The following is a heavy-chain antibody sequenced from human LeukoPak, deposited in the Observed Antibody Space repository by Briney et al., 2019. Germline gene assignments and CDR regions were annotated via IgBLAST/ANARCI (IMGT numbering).Heavy chain of an antibody. D-gene: IGHD3-9*01. J-gene: IGHJ3*02. CDR3: ARSEDILTGYSFAVDI. V-gene: IGHV4-31*03. CDR2: IYYSGST. Sequence: SETLSLTCTVSGGSISSGGYYWSWIRQHPGKGLEWIGYIYYSGSTYYNPSLKSRVTISVDTSKNQFFLKLSSVTAADTAVYYWARSEDILTGYSFAVDIWGEGTMVTVSS. CDR1: GGSISSGGYY.